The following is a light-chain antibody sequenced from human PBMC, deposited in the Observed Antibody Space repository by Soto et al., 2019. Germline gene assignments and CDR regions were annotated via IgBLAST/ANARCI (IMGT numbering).Light chain of an antibody. V-gene: IGLV2-14*01. J-gene: IGLJ3*02. Sequence: QSVLTQPASVSGSPGQSITISCTGTSSDVGGYNFVSWYQQHPDKAPKLMIYEVSNRPSGVSNRFSGSKSGNTASLTISGLQAEDEADYYCSSYTSSSTTPLFGGGTKLTVL. CDR3: SSYTSSSTTPL. CDR1: SSDVGGYNF. CDR2: EVS.